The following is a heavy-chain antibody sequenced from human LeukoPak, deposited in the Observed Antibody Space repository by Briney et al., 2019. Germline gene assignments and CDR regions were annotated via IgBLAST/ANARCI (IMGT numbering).Heavy chain of an antibody. CDR2: INHSGST. CDR3: ASGIRPPMAAGEDY. J-gene: IGHJ4*02. V-gene: IGHV4-34*01. CDR1: GGSFSGYS. D-gene: IGHD6-13*01. Sequence: KPSETLSLTCAVYGGSFSGYSWGWIRQPPGKGLEWIEEINHSGSTNYNPSLKSRVTISVDTSKNQFSLKLSSVSAADTAVYYCASGIRPPMAAGEDYWGQGNLVTVSS.